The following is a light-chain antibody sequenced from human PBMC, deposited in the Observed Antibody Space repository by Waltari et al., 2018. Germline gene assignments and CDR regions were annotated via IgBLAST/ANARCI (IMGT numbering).Light chain of an antibody. J-gene: IGKJ4*01. Sequence: EIVLTQSPATLSLSPGERATLACRASQSVNNKLAWYQQKPGQAPRLLIYDASTRATGVPARFSGSGSGTDLTLSISSLEPEDFAVYYCQHRSSWPLTFGGGTKLEIK. CDR1: QSVNNK. V-gene: IGKV3-11*01. CDR2: DAS. CDR3: QHRSSWPLT.